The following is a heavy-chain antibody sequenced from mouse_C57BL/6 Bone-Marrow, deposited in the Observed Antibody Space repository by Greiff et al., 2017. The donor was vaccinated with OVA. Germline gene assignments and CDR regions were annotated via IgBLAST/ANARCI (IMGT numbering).Heavy chain of an antibody. J-gene: IGHJ4*01. D-gene: IGHD2-3*01. Sequence: QVQLQQSGAELVKPGASVKISCKASGYAFSSYWMNWVKQRPGKGLEWIGQIYPGDGDTNYTGKFKGKATLTADKSSSTAYMQLSSLTSEDSAVYFCARGGDDGYSYYYAMDYWGQGTSVTVSS. V-gene: IGHV1-80*01. CDR1: GYAFSSYW. CDR2: IYPGDGDT. CDR3: ARGGDDGYSYYYAMDY.